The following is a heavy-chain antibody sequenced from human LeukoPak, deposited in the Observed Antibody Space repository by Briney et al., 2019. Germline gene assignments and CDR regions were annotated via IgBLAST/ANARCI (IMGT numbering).Heavy chain of an antibody. J-gene: IGHJ4*02. CDR3: ARIGSPGIDY. Sequence: SVKVSCKASGYTFISYGISWVRQAPGQGLEWMGRIIPILGIANYAQKFQGRVTITVDKSTSTAYMELSSLRSEDTAVYYCARIGSPGIDYWGQGTLVTVSS. D-gene: IGHD3-10*01. CDR2: IIPILGIA. CDR1: GYTFISYG. V-gene: IGHV1-69*04.